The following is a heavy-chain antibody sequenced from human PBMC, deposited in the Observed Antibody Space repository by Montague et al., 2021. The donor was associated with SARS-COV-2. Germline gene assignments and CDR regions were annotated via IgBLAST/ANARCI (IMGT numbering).Heavy chain of an antibody. CDR3: ARDRYFDWSRAFDP. Sequence: SETLSLTRTVSGGAYWTWIRQPPGKGLEWIGHIYYSGGTKYNPSLQSRVTISVDTSKKQFSLMLSSVTAADTAMYYCARDRYFDWSRAFDPWGQGTLVTVSS. J-gene: IGHJ5*02. CDR2: IYYSGGT. V-gene: IGHV4-59*01. CDR1: GGAY. D-gene: IGHD3-9*01.